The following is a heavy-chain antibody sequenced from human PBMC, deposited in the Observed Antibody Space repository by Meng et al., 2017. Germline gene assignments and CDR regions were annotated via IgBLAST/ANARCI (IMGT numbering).Heavy chain of an antibody. J-gene: IGHJ6*02. CDR3: ARGDYYGSGSYLTYYDMDV. CDR2: IYYSGST. CDR1: DGSISTSSYY. D-gene: IGHD3-10*01. Sequence: SDTLSLTFTVSDGSISTSSYYWCWIRQPPGKGLEWIGSIYYSGSTYYNPSHNSRVTISVDTSTNQFSLKLSSVTAADTAVYYRARGDYYGSGSYLTYYDMDVWGQGTTVTVSS. V-gene: IGHV4-39*07.